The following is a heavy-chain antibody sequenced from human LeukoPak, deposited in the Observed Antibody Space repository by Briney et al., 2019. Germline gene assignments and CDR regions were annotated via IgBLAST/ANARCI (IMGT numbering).Heavy chain of an antibody. D-gene: IGHD3-3*01. CDR2: IYYSGTT. Sequence: PSETLSLTCTVSGGSIGTYSWNWIRRPPGKGLEWIGYIYYSGTTNYNPSLKSRVTISVDTSKNQFSLKLSSVTAADTAVYYCARGASQKYDFWSGYDLDYWGQGTLVTVSS. J-gene: IGHJ4*02. CDR3: ARGASQKYDFWSGYDLDY. CDR1: GGSIGTYS. V-gene: IGHV4-59*12.